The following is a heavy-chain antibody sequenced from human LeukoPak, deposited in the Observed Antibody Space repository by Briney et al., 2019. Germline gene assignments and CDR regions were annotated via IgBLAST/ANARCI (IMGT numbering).Heavy chain of an antibody. J-gene: IGHJ4*02. CDR1: GYTFTGYY. D-gene: IGHD2-2*01. CDR3: ARDLPGIVVVPAAMDC. CDR2: INPNSGGT. Sequence: ASVKVSCKASGYTFTGYYMHWVRQAPGQGLEWMGWINPNSGGTNYAQKFQGRVTMTRDTSISTAYMELSRLRSDDTAVYYCARDLPGIVVVPAAMDCWGQGTLVTVSS. V-gene: IGHV1-2*02.